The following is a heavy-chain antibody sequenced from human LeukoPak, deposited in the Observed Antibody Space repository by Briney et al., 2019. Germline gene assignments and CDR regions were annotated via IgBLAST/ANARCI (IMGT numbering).Heavy chain of an antibody. J-gene: IGHJ4*02. Sequence: GGSLRLSCAASGFTFSSYWMHWVRQAPGKGLVWVSRINSDGSSTSYADSVKGRFTISRDNSKNTLYLQMNSLRAEDTAVYYCAKQVMVSCFDYWGQGTLVTVSS. D-gene: IGHD3-10*01. CDR3: AKQVMVSCFDY. CDR1: GFTFSSYW. V-gene: IGHV3-74*01. CDR2: INSDGSST.